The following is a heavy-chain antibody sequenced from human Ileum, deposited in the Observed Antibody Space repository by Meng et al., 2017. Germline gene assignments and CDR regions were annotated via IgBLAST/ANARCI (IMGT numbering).Heavy chain of an antibody. D-gene: IGHD1-26*01. J-gene: IGHJ4*02. CDR2: INSEGSST. Sequence: GGSLRLSCAASGFTLSSYWMHWVRQGPGKGLEWVSRINSEGSSTSHADSVKGRFTISRDNAKNTLYLQMNSLRVEDTAVYYCARGVAADWGQGTLVTVSS. CDR3: ARGVAAD. V-gene: IGHV3-74*01. CDR1: GFTLSSYW.